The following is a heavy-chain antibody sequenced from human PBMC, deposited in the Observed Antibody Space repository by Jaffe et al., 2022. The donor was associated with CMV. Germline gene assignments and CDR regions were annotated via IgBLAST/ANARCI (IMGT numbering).Heavy chain of an antibody. CDR3: TRWGYDYVWGAYYFDY. CDR2: IRSKAYGGTT. Sequence: EVQLVESGGGLVKPGRSLRLSCTASGFTFGDYAMSWFRQAPGKGLEWVGFIRSKAYGGTTEYAASVKGRFTISRDDSKSIAYLQMNSLKTEDTAVYYCTRWGYDYVWGAYYFDYWGQGTLVTVSS. CDR1: GFTFGDYA. J-gene: IGHJ4*02. D-gene: IGHD3-16*01. V-gene: IGHV3-49*05.